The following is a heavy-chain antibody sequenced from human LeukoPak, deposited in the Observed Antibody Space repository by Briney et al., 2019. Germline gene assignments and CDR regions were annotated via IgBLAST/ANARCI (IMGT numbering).Heavy chain of an antibody. D-gene: IGHD3-10*01. CDR2: IYYSGDT. Sequence: PSETLSLTCTVSGGSISSSSYYWGWIRQPPGKGLEWIGSIYYSGDTYYNPSLKSRVTMSVDTSKNQCSLRLSSVTAADTAVYYCARQLYTSGSYFAPMDVWGKGTTVTISS. CDR1: GGSISSSSYY. J-gene: IGHJ6*03. CDR3: ARQLYTSGSYFAPMDV. V-gene: IGHV4-39*01.